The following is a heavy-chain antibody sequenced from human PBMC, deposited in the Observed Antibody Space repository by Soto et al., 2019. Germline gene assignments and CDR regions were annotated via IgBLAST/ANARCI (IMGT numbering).Heavy chain of an antibody. J-gene: IGHJ6*03. CDR3: ARLGSSSELRGYYYYYYMDV. V-gene: IGHV4-59*08. D-gene: IGHD6-6*01. CDR2: IYYSGST. CDR1: GGSISSYY. Sequence: QVQLQESGPGLVKPSETLSLTCTVSGGSISSYYWSWIRQPPGKGLEWIGYIYYSGSTNYNPSLKNRVTISVDTSKNQFSLKLSSVTAADTAVYYCARLGSSSELRGYYYYYYMDVWGKGTTVTVSS.